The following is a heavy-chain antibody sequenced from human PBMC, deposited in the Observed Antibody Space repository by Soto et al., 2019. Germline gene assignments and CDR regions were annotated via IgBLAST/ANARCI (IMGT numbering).Heavy chain of an antibody. CDR2: ISHHGIRT. D-gene: IGHD1-26*01. V-gene: IGHV3-30*18. CDR3: AKDWFGGSNNSQLDY. Sequence: GGSLRLSCAAARFTFSDYGMHWVRQAPCKGLQWLATISHHGIRTHYADSVMGRFTISRDNFKKVVYLHLSGLRVEDTAIYYFAKDWFGGSNNSQLDYWFQVTAVTVSS. CDR1: RFTFSDYG. J-gene: IGHJ4*02.